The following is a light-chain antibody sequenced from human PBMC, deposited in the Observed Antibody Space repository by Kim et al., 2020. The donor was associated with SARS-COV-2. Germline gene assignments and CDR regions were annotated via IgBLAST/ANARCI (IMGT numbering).Light chain of an antibody. CDR2: LAS. CDR1: QSISNW. CDR3: QHYSRFPYT. J-gene: IGKJ2*01. V-gene: IGKV1-5*03. Sequence: DIQMTQSPSTLSASVGDRVTITCRASQSISNWLAWYQQKPGRAPSLLIYLASTLERGVPSRFSGSSSGTEFTLTITSLQPDDFATYYCQHYSRFPYTFGQGTKLEI.